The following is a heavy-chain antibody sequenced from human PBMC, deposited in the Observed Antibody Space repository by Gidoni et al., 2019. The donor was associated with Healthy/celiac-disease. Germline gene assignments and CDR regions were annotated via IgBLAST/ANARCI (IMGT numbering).Heavy chain of an antibody. D-gene: IGHD3-22*01. CDR1: GFTFGDDA. J-gene: IGHJ4*02. V-gene: IGHV3-49*03. CDR2: IRSKAYGGTT. CDR3: TRLGGEYYYDSSGYRLFDY. Sequence: EVQLVESGGGLVQPGRSLRLSCTASGFTFGDDALSWFRQAPGKGLEWVGFIRSKAYGGTTEYAASVKGRFTISRDDSKSIAYLQMNSLKTEDTAVYYCTRLGGEYYYDSSGYRLFDYWGQGTLVTVSS.